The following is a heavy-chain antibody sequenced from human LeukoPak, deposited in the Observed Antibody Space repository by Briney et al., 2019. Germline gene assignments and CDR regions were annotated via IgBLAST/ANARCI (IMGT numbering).Heavy chain of an antibody. J-gene: IGHJ4*02. CDR2: IIPIFGTA. D-gene: IGHD5-18*01. V-gene: IGHV1-69*13. CDR3: ARGGPEGSGYSYGSHDY. CDR1: GGTFSSYA. Sequence: ASVKVSCKASGGTFSSYAISWVRQAPGQGLEWMGGIIPIFGTANYAQKFQGRVTITADESTSTAYMELSRLRSDDTAVYYCARGGPEGSGYSYGSHDYWGQGTLVTVSS.